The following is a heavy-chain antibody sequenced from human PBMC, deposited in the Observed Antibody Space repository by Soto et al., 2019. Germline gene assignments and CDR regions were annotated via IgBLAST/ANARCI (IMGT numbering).Heavy chain of an antibody. J-gene: IGHJ3*02. D-gene: IGHD5-12*01. V-gene: IGHV4-39*01. CDR2: IYYSGST. Sequence: QLQLQESGPGLVKPSETLSLTCTVSGGSISSSSYYWGWIRQPPGKGLEWIGSIYYSGSTYYNPSLKSRVTISVDTSKNQFSLKLSSVTAADTAVYYCARSRGYSGYPDAFDIWGQGTMVTVSS. CDR3: ARSRGYSGYPDAFDI. CDR1: GGSISSSSYY.